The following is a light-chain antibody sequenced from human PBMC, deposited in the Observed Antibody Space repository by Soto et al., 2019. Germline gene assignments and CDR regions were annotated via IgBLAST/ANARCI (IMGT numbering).Light chain of an antibody. CDR3: QQRFSWPPT. CDR1: QSVSSN. Sequence: EIGLTQSPATLSLSPGDRATLSCRASQSVSSNLAWYQQKPGQAPRLLIHDTSTRATGVPDTFSGSGSGTEFTLTISRLEPEDSAMYYCQQRFSWPPTFGGGTHVEIK. V-gene: IGKV3-11*01. CDR2: DTS. J-gene: IGKJ4*01.